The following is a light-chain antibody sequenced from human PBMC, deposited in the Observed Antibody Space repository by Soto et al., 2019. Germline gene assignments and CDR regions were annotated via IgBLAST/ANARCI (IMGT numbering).Light chain of an antibody. V-gene: IGKV3-15*01. CDR2: DAS. Sequence: EIVMTQSPATLSVSPGERATLSCRASQTVNNNLAWYQHKPGQAPRLLIYDASTRAAGIPDRFRGSGSGTAFTLTISGLQSEDCAVYYCQRGDDWWTFGQGTKVEI. CDR3: QRGDDWWT. CDR1: QTVNNN. J-gene: IGKJ1*01.